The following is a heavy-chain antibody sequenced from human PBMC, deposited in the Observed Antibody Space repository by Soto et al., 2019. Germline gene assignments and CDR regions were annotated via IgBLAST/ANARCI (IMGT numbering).Heavy chain of an antibody. V-gene: IGHV4-59*01. Sequence: SETLSLTCTVSGGSISSYYWSWIRQPPGKGLEWIGYIYYSGSTNYNPSLKSRVTISVDTSKNQFSLKLSSVTAADTAVYYCARGRYNYYYYGMDVWGQGTTVTVSS. CDR1: GGSISSYY. CDR3: ARGRYNYYYYGMDV. D-gene: IGHD5-18*01. CDR2: IYYSGST. J-gene: IGHJ6*02.